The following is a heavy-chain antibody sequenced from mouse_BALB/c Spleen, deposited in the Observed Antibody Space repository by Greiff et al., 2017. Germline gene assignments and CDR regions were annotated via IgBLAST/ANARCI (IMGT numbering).Heavy chain of an antibody. D-gene: IGHD4-1*01. Sequence: EVQLQQSGAELVKPGASVKLSCTASGFNIKDTYMPWVKQRPEQGLEWIGRIDPANGNTKYDPKFQGKATITADTSSNTAYLQLSSLTSEDTAVYYCASAGTPHYFDYWGQGTTLTVSS. J-gene: IGHJ2*01. CDR3: ASAGTPHYFDY. CDR1: GFNIKDTY. V-gene: IGHV14-3*02. CDR2: IDPANGNT.